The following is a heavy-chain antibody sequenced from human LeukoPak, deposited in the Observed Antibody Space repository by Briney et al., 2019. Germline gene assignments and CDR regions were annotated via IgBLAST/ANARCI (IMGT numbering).Heavy chain of an antibody. CDR1: GNTLTELS. J-gene: IGHJ4*02. CDR2: FDPEDGET. Sequence: ASVKVSCKVSGNTLTELSMHWVRQAPAKGLEWMGSFDPEDGETVYAQRFQGRLTMTEDTSTDTAYMELSSLGSEDTAVYYCARAPGRQLANFDYWGQGTLVTVSS. D-gene: IGHD6-6*01. CDR3: ARAPGRQLANFDY. V-gene: IGHV1-24*01.